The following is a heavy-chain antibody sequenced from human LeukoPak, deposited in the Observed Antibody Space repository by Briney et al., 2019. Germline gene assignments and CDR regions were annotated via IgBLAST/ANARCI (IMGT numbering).Heavy chain of an antibody. D-gene: IGHD1-26*01. J-gene: IGHJ4*02. CDR1: GYTFTGYY. V-gene: IGHV1-2*02. Sequence: ASVKVSCKASGYTFTGYYMHWVRQAPGQGLEWMGWINPNSGGTNYAQKFQGRVTMTRDTSISTAYMELRSLRSDDTAVYYCARGSGLVGATTIYYWGQGTLVTVSS. CDR3: ARGSGLVGATTIYY. CDR2: INPNSGGT.